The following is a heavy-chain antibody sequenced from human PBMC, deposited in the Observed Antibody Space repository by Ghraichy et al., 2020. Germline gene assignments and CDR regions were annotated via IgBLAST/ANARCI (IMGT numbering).Heavy chain of an antibody. CDR1: GFTFSTYA. D-gene: IGHD6-13*01. J-gene: IGHJ4*02. V-gene: IGHV3-23*01. CDR2: IRGGSGNT. Sequence: GGSLRLSCAASGFTFSTYAMSWVRQAPGKGLEWVSDIRGGSGNTYYADSVKGRFTISRANSKNTVFLDMNSLGVEDTALYYCAKGPSSGYGTSFYDYWGQGTLVTVSS. CDR3: AKGPSSGYGTSFYDY.